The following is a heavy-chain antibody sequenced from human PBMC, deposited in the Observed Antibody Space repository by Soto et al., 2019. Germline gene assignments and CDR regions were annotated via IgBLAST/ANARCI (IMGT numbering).Heavy chain of an antibody. CDR3: ARDRLPGGMDA. CDR1: GGSISSGDYY. CDR2: IYYSGST. V-gene: IGHV4-30-4*01. D-gene: IGHD6-25*01. Sequence: SETLSLTCTVSGGSISSGDYYWSWIRQPPGKGLEWIGYIYYSGSTYYNPSLKSRVTISVDTSKNQFSLKLSSVTAADTAVYYGARDRLPGGMDAWGKGTTVTFSS. J-gene: IGHJ6*04.